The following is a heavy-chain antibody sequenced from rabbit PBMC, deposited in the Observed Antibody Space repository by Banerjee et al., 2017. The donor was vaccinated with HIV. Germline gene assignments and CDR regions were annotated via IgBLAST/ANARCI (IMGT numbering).Heavy chain of an antibody. CDR3: ARDLAGVIGWNFGL. CDR1: GSSSIISNV. V-gene: IGHV1S45*01. CDR2: INTNSGNA. Sequence: QEQLEESGEALARLGGPLPLPGPAPGSSSIISNVLGGFRQAPGKGLEWIACINTNSGNAVYASWAKGRFTISKTSSTTVALQMTSLTAADTATYFCARDLAGVIGWNFGLWGQGTLVTGS. D-gene: IGHD4-1*01. J-gene: IGHJ3*01.